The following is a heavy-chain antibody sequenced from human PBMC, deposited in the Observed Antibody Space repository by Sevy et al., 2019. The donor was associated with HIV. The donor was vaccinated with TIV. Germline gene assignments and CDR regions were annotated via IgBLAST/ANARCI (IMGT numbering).Heavy chain of an antibody. CDR3: AKVIGVTGDYVSDY. J-gene: IGHJ4*02. V-gene: IGHV3-23*01. CDR1: GFTFSSYA. CDR2: ISGRGGST. Sequence: GGSLTLSCAASGFTFSSYAMNWFRQAPGKGLEWVSGISGRGGSTYYADSVKGRFTFSSDNSKNILFLQINSLRAEDTAVYYCAKVIGVTGDYVSDYWGQGTLVTVSS. D-gene: IGHD4-17*01.